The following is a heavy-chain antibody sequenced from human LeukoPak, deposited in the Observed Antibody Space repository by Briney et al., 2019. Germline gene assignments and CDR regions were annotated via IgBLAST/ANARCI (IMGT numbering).Heavy chain of an antibody. D-gene: IGHD2-2*01. J-gene: IGHJ4*02. Sequence: PSETLSLTCTVSGGSISSSSYYWGWIRQPPGKGLEWIGSIYYSWSTYYNPSLKSRVTISVDTSKNQFSLKLSSVTAADTAVYYCARHPVPAGEFDYWGQGTLVTVSS. CDR1: GGSISSSSYY. V-gene: IGHV4-39*01. CDR2: IYYSWST. CDR3: ARHPVPAGEFDY.